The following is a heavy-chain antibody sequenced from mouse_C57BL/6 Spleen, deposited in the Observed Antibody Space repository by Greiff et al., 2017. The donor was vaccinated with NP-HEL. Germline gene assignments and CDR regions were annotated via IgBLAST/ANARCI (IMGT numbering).Heavy chain of an antibody. J-gene: IGHJ3*01. V-gene: IGHV1-50*01. CDR3: AREGDSRRVFAY. Sequence: QVQLQQPGAELVKPGASVKLSCKASGYTFTSYWMQWVKQRPGQGLEWIGEIDPSDSYTNYNQKFKGKATLTVDTSSSTAYMQLSSLTSEDSAVYYCAREGDSRRVFAYWGQGTLVTVSA. CDR2: IDPSDSYT. CDR1: GYTFTSYW.